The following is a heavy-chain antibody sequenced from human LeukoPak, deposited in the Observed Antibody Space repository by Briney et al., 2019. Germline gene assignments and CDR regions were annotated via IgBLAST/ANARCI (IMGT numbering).Heavy chain of an antibody. D-gene: IGHD6-13*01. J-gene: IGHJ6*02. CDR1: GFTFGDYA. CDR2: IRSKAYGGTT. CDR3: TAVIAAAGRVEYNGMDV. Sequence: PGRSLRLSCTASGFTFGDYAMSWVHQAPGKGLEWVGFIRSKAYGGTTEYAASVKGRFTISRDDSKSIAYLQMNSLKTEDTAVYYCTAVIAAAGRVEYNGMDVWGQGTTVTVSS. V-gene: IGHV3-49*04.